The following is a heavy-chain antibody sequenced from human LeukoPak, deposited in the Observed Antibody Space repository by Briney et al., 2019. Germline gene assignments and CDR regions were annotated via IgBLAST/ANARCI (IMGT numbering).Heavy chain of an antibody. D-gene: IGHD2-2*01. CDR2: IYYSGST. J-gene: IGHJ3*02. CDR3: ARAPSGCSSTSCHQEAFDI. Sequence: LRLSCAASGFTFSDYYMSWIRQPPGKGLEWIGYIYYSGSTYYNPSLKSRVTISVDTSKNQFSLKLSSVTAADTAVYYCARAPSGCSSTSCHQEAFDIWGQGTMVTVSS. CDR1: GFTFSDYY. V-gene: IGHV4-30-4*08.